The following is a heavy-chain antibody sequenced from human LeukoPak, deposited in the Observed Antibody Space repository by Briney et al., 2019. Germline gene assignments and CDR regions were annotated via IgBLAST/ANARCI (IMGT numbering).Heavy chain of an antibody. J-gene: IGHJ4*02. V-gene: IGHV4-59*12. CDR1: GGSISSYY. CDR2: IYYSGST. Sequence: SETLSLTCTVSGGSISSYYWSWIRQPPGKGLEWIGYIYYSGSTNYNPSLKSRVTISVDTSKNQFSLKLSSVTAADAAVYYCARVYVGWNGLSDYWGQGTLVTVSS. D-gene: IGHD1-1*01. CDR3: ARVYVGWNGLSDY.